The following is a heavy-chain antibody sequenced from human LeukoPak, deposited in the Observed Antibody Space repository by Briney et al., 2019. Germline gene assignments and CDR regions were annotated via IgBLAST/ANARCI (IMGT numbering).Heavy chain of an antibody. CDR1: GYTFTSYG. CDR2: ISTYNGNT. D-gene: IGHD3-10*01. V-gene: IGHV1-18*01. Sequence: ASVKVSCKASGYTFTSYGISWVRQAPGQGLEWMGWISTYNGNTNYAQKLQGRVTMTTDTSTSTAYMELRSLRSDDTAVYYCARVGIWGYGSGSYYENRAFDIWGQGTMVTVSS. CDR3: ARVGIWGYGSGSYYENRAFDI. J-gene: IGHJ3*02.